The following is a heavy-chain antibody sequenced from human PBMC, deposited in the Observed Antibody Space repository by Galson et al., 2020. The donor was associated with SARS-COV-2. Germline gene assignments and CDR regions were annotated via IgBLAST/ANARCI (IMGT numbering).Heavy chain of an antibody. CDR3: ARALGLVIIPIDY. Sequence: GESLKISSAASGFTFSSYAMHWVRQAPGKGLEWVAVISYDGSNKYYADSVKGRFTISRDNSKNTLYLQMNSLRAEDTAVYYCARALGLVIIPIDYWGQGTLVTVSS. CDR1: GFTFSSYA. V-gene: IGHV3-30*04. CDR2: ISYDGSNK. J-gene: IGHJ4*02. D-gene: IGHD3-3*01.